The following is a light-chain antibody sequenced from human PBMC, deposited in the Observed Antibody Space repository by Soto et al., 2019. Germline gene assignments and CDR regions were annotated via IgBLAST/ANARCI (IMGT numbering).Light chain of an antibody. CDR1: QSIRSNY. CDR3: QQYGSSPWT. CDR2: GAS. Sequence: ETVLTQSPGTLSLSPGERATLSCRASQSIRSNYLAWYRQTPGQAPRLLIYGASNRATGIADRFSGSGSGTDFTLIISRVEREDIALYYCQQYGSSPWTFGQGTKVEIK. J-gene: IGKJ1*01. V-gene: IGKV3-20*01.